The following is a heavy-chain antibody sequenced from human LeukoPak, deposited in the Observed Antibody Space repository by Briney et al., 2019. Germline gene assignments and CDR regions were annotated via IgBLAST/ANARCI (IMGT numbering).Heavy chain of an antibody. Sequence: GGSLRLSCAVSGFTFSNYDMRWVRQAPGKGLEWVSSISDSGGSTYSADSLKGRFTISRDNSKNTLYLQMTNLRAADTAVYYCAKDLSRAVAADWFDPWDQGSLVTVSS. CDR2: ISDSGGST. V-gene: IGHV3-23*01. CDR3: AKDLSRAVAADWFDP. CDR1: GFTFSNYD. D-gene: IGHD6-19*01. J-gene: IGHJ5*02.